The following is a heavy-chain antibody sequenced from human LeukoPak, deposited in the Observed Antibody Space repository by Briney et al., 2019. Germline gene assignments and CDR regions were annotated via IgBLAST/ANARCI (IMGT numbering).Heavy chain of an antibody. CDR1: GSRVTSYW. CDR3: ARGSIVGATRNYFDC. D-gene: IGHD1-26*01. J-gene: IGHJ4*02. V-gene: IGHV5-51*01. Sequence: GGSLQISCKGSGSRVTSYWIGGVRRLPGKGLEGMGIIYPGDSDTRYSPSFQGQVTISADKSISTAYLQWSNLKASDTAMYYCARGSIVGATRNYFDCWGQGTQVTVSS. CDR2: IYPGDSDT.